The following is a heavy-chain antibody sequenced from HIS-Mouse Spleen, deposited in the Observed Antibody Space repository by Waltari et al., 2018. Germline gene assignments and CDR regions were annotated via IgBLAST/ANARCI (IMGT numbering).Heavy chain of an antibody. V-gene: IGHV3-21*01. CDR3: ARKAAAFWFDP. CDR2: ISSSSSYI. D-gene: IGHD6-13*01. Sequence: EVQLVESGGGLVKPGGSLRLSCASSGFTFAGYSMNWVRQAPGKGLEWVSSISSSSSYIYYADSVKGRFTISRDNAKNSLYLQMNSLRAEDTAVYYCARKAAAFWFDPWGQGTLVTVSS. CDR1: GFTFAGYS. J-gene: IGHJ5*02.